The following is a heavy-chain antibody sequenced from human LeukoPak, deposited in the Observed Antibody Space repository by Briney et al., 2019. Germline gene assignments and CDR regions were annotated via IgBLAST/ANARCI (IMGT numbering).Heavy chain of an antibody. V-gene: IGHV3-64D*06. D-gene: IGHD2-2*02. Sequence: GGSRRLSCSLSGFTSSSYAMHWVRQAPGKGLEYVSAISSIVCSTYYADSVKGRFTISRDNSKNTLYLQMSSLRAEDTAVYYCVKLQGYCSSTSCYTPDRAFDIWGQGTMVTVSS. CDR3: VKLQGYCSSTSCYTPDRAFDI. CDR1: GFTSSSYA. J-gene: IGHJ3*02. CDR2: ISSIVCST.